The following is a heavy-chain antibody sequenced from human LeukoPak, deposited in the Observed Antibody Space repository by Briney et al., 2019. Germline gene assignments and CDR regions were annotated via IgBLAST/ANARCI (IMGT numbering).Heavy chain of an antibody. D-gene: IGHD2-2*01. V-gene: IGHV5-51*01. CDR1: GYSFSSYW. J-gene: IGHJ4*02. CDR3: ARQRYCSTTSCSFYFDY. CDR2: IYPGDSDT. Sequence: GESLKSSCKGSGYSFSSYWIGWVRQMPGKGLEWMGIIYPGDSDTRYSPSFQGQVTISADRSVSTAYLQWSSLKASDTAMYYCARQRYCSTTSCSFYFDYWGQGTLVTVSS.